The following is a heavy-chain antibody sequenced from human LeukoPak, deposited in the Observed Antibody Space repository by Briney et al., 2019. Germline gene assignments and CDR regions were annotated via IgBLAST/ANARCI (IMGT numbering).Heavy chain of an antibody. CDR3: ARGDFWSGYCY. V-gene: IGHV1-3*01. CDR1: GYTFTSYA. CDR2: INAGNGNT. D-gene: IGHD3-3*01. J-gene: IGHJ4*02. Sequence: ASVKASCKASGYTFTSYAMHWVRQAPGQRLEWMGWINAGNGNTKYSQKFQGRVTITRDTSASTAYMELSSLRSEDTAVYYCARGDFWSGYCYWGQGTLVTVSS.